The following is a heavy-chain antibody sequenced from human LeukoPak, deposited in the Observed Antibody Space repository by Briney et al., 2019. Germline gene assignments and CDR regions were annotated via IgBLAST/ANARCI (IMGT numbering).Heavy chain of an antibody. J-gene: IGHJ4*02. V-gene: IGHV4-31*03. Sequence: KTSETLSLTCTVSGGSISSGGYYWSWIRQHPGKGLEWIGYIYYSGSTYYNPSLKSRVTISVDTSKNQFSLKLSSVTAADTAVYYCARDTDDGGSGSFDYGAREPWSPSPQ. D-gene: IGHD3-22*01. CDR3: ARDTDDGGSGSFD. CDR1: GGSISSGGYY. CDR2: IYYSGST.